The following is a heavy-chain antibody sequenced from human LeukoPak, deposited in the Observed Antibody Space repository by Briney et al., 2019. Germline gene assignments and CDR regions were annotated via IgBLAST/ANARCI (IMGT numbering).Heavy chain of an antibody. D-gene: IGHD4-23*01. CDR1: GGSISSYY. J-gene: IGHJ4*02. CDR3: ARAQRMVTRRSASPAPYFDY. V-gene: IGHV4-4*07. Sequence: SETLSLTCTVSGGSISSYYWSWIRQPAGKGLEWIGRIYTSGSTNYNPSLKSRVTISVDTSKNQFSLKLSSVTAADTAVYYCARAQRMVTRRSASPAPYFDYWGQGTLVTVSS. CDR2: IYTSGST.